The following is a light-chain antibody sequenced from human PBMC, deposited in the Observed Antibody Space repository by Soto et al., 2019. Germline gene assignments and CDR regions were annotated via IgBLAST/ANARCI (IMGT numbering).Light chain of an antibody. CDR2: DAS. V-gene: IGKV3-20*01. CDR1: QSVRSRY. CDR3: QQYGSSVT. J-gene: IGKJ4*01. Sequence: DIGLTQSPGTLSLSPGERATLSCRASQSVRSRYLAWYQQKAGQAPRLLIYDASRRATGIPDRFSGSGSGTDFTLNISRLEHEDFAVYYCQQYGSSVTFGGGTKVEIK.